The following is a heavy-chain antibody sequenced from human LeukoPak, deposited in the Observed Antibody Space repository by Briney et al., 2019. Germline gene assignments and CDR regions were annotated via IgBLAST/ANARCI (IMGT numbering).Heavy chain of an antibody. CDR2: ISGSGGST. CDR1: GFTFSSYG. CDR3: ARAAKDYYGSGKYYYYYMDV. Sequence: GGSLRLSCAASGFTFSSYGMSWVRQAPGKGLEWVSAISGSGGSTYYADSVKGRFTISRDNSKNTLYLQMNSLRAEDTAVYYCARAAKDYYGSGKYYYYYMDVWGKGTTVTISS. V-gene: IGHV3-23*01. D-gene: IGHD3-10*01. J-gene: IGHJ6*03.